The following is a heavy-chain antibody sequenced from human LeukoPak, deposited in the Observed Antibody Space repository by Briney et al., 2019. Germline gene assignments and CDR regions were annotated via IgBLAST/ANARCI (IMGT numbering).Heavy chain of an antibody. CDR2: IRSKAHGGTT. V-gene: IGHV3-49*04. J-gene: IGHJ6*03. CDR1: GFTFGDYA. Sequence: GRSLRLSCTASGFTFGDYAMSWVRQAPGKGVEWVGFIRSKAHGGTTEYAASVKGRFTISRDDSKSIAYLQMNSLKTEDTAVYYCTRVSGYCTNGVCFLSYYCMVVWGKGTAVSV. CDR3: TRVSGYCTNGVCFLSYYCMVV. D-gene: IGHD2-8*01.